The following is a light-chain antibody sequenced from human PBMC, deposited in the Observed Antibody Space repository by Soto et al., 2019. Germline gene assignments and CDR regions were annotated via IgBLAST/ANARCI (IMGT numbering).Light chain of an antibody. J-gene: IGKJ1*01. CDR3: QQYNSYTWT. Sequence: DIQMTQSPSTLSASVGDRVTITCRASQSISSWLAWYQQKPGKAPKLLIYDASSLESGVPSRFSGSGPGTEFTLTISSLQPDDFATYYCQQYNSYTWTFGQGTKGEIK. V-gene: IGKV1-5*01. CDR1: QSISSW. CDR2: DAS.